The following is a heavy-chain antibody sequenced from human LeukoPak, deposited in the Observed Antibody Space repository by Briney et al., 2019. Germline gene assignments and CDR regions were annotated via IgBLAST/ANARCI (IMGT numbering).Heavy chain of an antibody. Sequence: SETLSLTCTVSGGSISSYYWNWIRQPPGKGLEWSGYIYYSGGTNYNPSLKSRVTISLDTFKNQFSLKLSSVTAADTAVYYCAGASLYYDSSGQRTFDIWGQGTMVTVSS. V-gene: IGHV4-59*01. CDR1: GGSISSYY. J-gene: IGHJ3*02. CDR3: AGASLYYDSSGQRTFDI. D-gene: IGHD3-22*01. CDR2: IYYSGGT.